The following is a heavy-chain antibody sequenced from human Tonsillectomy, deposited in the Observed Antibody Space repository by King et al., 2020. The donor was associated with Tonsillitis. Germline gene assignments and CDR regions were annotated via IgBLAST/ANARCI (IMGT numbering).Heavy chain of an antibody. CDR1: GFTFSIYS. Sequence: VQLVESGGGLVQPGGSLRLSCAASGFTFSIYSMSWVRQAPGKGLEWVANIKQHGSEKYYVDSVKGRFTISRDNPKNSLYLQMNSLRAEDTAVSYCARGDYYYDSSGYSIFASWGQGPLVTVSS. J-gene: IGHJ4*02. CDR3: ARGDYYYDSSGYSIFAS. D-gene: IGHD3-22*01. CDR2: IKQHGSEK. V-gene: IGHV3-7*01.